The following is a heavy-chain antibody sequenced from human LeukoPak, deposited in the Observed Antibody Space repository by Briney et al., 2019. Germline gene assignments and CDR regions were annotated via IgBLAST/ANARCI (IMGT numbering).Heavy chain of an antibody. CDR2: ISYDGSNK. CDR3: AKDHEDYYFDY. CDR1: GFTFSSYG. V-gene: IGHV3-30*18. J-gene: IGHJ4*02. Sequence: TGGSLILSCAASGFTFSSYGMHWVRQAPGEGLEWVAVISYDGSNKYYADSVKGRFTISRDNSKNTLYLQMNSLRAEDTAVYYCAKDHEDYYFDYWGQGTLVTVSS.